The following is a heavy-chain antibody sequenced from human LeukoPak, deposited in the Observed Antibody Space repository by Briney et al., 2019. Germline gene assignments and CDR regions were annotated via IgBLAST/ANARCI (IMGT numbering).Heavy chain of an antibody. CDR1: GGTFSSYA. CDR3: ASSATRVGAFNWFDP. CDR2: IIPIFGTA. D-gene: IGHD1-26*01. J-gene: IGHJ5*02. Sequence: SVKVSCKASGGTFSSYAISWVRQAPGQGLEWMGGIIPIFGTANYAQKFQGRVTITADESTSTAYMELSSLRSEDTAVYYCASSATRVGAFNWFDPWGQGTLVTVSS. V-gene: IGHV1-69*01.